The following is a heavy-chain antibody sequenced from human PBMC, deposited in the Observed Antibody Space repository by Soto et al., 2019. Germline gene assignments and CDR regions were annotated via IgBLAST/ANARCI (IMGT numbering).Heavy chain of an antibody. V-gene: IGHV3-23*01. D-gene: IGHD3-10*01. CDR1: GFTFSSYS. CDR3: AKRDSGSGRSPPLINY. Sequence: QLLESGGGLVQPGGSLRLSCAASGFTFSSYSMNWVRQAPGKGLQWVATVGGGGDNIFYADSVKGRFTISRDDSRNMVFPQINSLRPEDTAVYFCAKRDSGSGRSPPLINYWGQGTLVTVSS. J-gene: IGHJ4*02. CDR2: VGGGGDNI.